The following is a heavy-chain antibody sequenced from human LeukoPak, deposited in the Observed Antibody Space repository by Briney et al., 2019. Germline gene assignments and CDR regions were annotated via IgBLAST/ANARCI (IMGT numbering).Heavy chain of an antibody. Sequence: GGSLRLSCAASGFTFTNYWMSWVRQAPGKGLELVANIKQDRSEKYYVDSVKGRFTISRDNAKNSLYLQMNSLRAEDTAVYYCANDLRYFDWLLSDHDAFDIWGQGTMVTVSS. CDR3: ANDLRYFDWLLSDHDAFDI. J-gene: IGHJ3*02. V-gene: IGHV3-7*01. D-gene: IGHD3-9*01. CDR1: GFTFTNYW. CDR2: IKQDRSEK.